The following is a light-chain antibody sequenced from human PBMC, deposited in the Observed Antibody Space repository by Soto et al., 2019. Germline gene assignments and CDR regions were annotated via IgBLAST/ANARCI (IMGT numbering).Light chain of an antibody. CDR2: DVN. J-gene: IGLJ2*01. V-gene: IGLV2-14*01. CDR1: SSDIGGYDY. CDR3: TSYASGSSHVV. Sequence: QSALTQPASVSGSPGQSITLSCTGTSSDIGGYDYVSWYQRHSGKAPKLIIYDVNNRPSGVSNRFSGSKSGTTTSLTISGLQAEDEADYYCTSYASGSSHVVFGGGTKLTVL.